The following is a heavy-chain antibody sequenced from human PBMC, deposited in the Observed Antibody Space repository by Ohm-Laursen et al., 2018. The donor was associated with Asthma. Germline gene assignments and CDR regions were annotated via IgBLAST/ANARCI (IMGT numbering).Heavy chain of an antibody. D-gene: IGHD4-23*01. CDR1: GYTFIGYS. CDR2: MDTSRNFE. CDR3: ARDAGVGGGNSIDY. Sequence: ASVKVSCNASGYTFIGYSIHWVRQAPGQGLGWMGVMDTSRNFETYAQKLQGRVTMTRDTSTSTLYMELSGLRSEDTAVYFCARDAGVGGGNSIDYWGQGTLVTVSS. V-gene: IGHV1-46*03. J-gene: IGHJ4*02.